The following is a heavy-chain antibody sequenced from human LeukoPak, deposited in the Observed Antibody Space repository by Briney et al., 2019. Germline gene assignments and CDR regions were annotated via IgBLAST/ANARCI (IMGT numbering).Heavy chain of an antibody. CDR1: GGSINSYY. Sequence: SETLSLTCTASGGSINSYYWSWIRQPPGKGLEWIGYIYYSGSTNYNPSLKSRVTISVDTSKNKFSLKLSSVTAADTAVYYCARGAWDDILTPFDYWGQGTLVTVSS. V-gene: IGHV4-59*01. J-gene: IGHJ4*02. CDR3: ARGAWDDILTPFDY. CDR2: IYYSGST. D-gene: IGHD3-9*01.